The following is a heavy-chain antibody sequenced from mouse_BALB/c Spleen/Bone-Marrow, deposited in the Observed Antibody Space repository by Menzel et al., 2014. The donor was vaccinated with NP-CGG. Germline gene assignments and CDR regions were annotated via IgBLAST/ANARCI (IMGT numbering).Heavy chain of an antibody. V-gene: IGHV2-6-7*01. CDR2: IWGDGST. CDR3: AREPHYYAMDY. J-gene: IGHJ4*01. CDR1: GFSLTGYG. Sequence: VKVVESGPGLVAPSQSLSITCTVSGFSLTGYGVNWVRQPPGKGLEWLGMIWGDGSTDYNSAPKSRLSISKDNSKSQVFLKMNSLQTDGTARYYCAREPHYYAMDYWGQGTSVTVSS.